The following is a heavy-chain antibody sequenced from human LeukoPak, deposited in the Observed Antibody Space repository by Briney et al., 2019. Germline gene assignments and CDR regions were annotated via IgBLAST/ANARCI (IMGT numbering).Heavy chain of an antibody. J-gene: IGHJ6*03. CDR3: ARDGSTVTVSYYYYYYMDV. V-gene: IGHV1-18*01. D-gene: IGHD4-11*01. Sequence: GAPVKVSCKASGYTFTSYGISWVRQAPGQGLEWMGWISAYNGNTNYAQKLQGRVTMTTDTSTSTAYMELRSLRSDDTAVYYCARDGSTVTVSYYYYYYMDVWGKGTTVTVSS. CDR1: GYTFTSYG. CDR2: ISAYNGNT.